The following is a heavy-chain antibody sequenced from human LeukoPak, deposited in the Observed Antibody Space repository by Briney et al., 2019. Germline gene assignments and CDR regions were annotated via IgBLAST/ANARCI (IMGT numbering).Heavy chain of an antibody. V-gene: IGHV4-34*01. D-gene: IGHD2-8*01. CDR1: GGSFSGYY. CDR3: ARGGYCTNGVCYRPQYFYYYMDV. Sequence: PSETLSLTCAVYGGSFSGYYWSWIRQPPGKGLEWIGEINHSGSTYYNPSLKSRITISVDTSKNQFSLKLNSVTAADTAVYYCARGGYCTNGVCYRPQYFYYYMDVWGKGTTVTVSS. CDR2: INHSGST. J-gene: IGHJ6*03.